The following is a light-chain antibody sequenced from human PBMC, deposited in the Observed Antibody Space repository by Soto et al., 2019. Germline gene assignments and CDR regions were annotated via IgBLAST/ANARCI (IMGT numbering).Light chain of an antibody. Sequence: QSALTQPASVSGSPGQSITISCTGTSSDVGVCNFVSWYQLHPGKAPKVMIYDVSNRPSGVSNRFSGSKSGNTASLTISGLEAEDKPEYYCRSYTTSSTLVFGGGTKLTVL. J-gene: IGLJ3*02. V-gene: IGLV2-14*03. CDR2: DVS. CDR3: RSYTTSSTLV. CDR1: SSDVGVCNF.